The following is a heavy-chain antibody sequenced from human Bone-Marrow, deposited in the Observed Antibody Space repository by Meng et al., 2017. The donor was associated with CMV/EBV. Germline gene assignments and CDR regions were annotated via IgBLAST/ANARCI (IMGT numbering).Heavy chain of an antibody. D-gene: IGHD2-21*01. J-gene: IGHJ4*02. V-gene: IGHV3-73*01. CDR1: GPSVSGSA. Sequence: GGSLGLSCAASGPSVSGSAIHWVRQASGKGLEWLGRIKSEGNSYVTAYTASVRGRFTLSRDDSKNTAYLQMNSLKAEDTAVYYCTRLIGSPPYFDYWGQGTLVTVSS. CDR2: IKSEGNSYVT. CDR3: TRLIGSPPYFDY.